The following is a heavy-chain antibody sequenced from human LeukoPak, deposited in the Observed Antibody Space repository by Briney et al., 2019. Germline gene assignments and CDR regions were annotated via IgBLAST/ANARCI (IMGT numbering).Heavy chain of an antibody. V-gene: IGHV1-69*08. CDR2: IIPIFGTA. J-gene: IGHJ6*03. Sequence: SVKVSCRASGGSTSSYTITWVRQAPGQGLEWMGRIIPIFGTATYAQDFQGRVTITADIPSNTAYMEVNSLTSDDTAVYFCAKQGGARQDYYMDVWGNGTTVIVSS. CDR1: GGSTSSYT. D-gene: IGHD3-16*01. CDR3: AKQGGARQDYYMDV.